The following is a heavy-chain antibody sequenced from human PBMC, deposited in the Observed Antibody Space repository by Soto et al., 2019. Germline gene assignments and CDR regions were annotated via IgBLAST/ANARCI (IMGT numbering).Heavy chain of an antibody. J-gene: IGHJ6*02. CDR3: ARADRTLVTSYSLDV. D-gene: IGHD2-21*02. Sequence: PSETLSLTCAVYGGSFRGYYWTCIRQPPGKGLEWIGEINHSGTINFNPSLKSRLTISLDTSKKHFSLKLSSVTDADTAAYYCARADRTLVTSYSLDVWGQGTTVTVSS. V-gene: IGHV4-34*01. CDR1: GGSFRGYY. CDR2: INHSGTI.